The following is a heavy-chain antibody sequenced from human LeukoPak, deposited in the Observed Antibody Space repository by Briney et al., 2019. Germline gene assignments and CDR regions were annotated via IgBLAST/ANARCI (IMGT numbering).Heavy chain of an antibody. CDR1: GGSFSGYY. V-gene: IGHV4-34*01. J-gene: IGHJ4*02. D-gene: IGHD5-18*01. Sequence: SETLSLTCAVYGGSFSGYYWSWIRQPPGKGLEWIGEINHSGSTNYNPSLKSRVTISVDTSKNQFSLKLSSVTAADTAVYYCARQTAMVAYWGQGTLVTVSS. CDR2: INHSGST. CDR3: ARQTAMVAY.